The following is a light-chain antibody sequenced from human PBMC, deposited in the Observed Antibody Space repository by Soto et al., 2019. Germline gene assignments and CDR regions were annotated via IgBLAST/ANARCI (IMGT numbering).Light chain of an antibody. V-gene: IGKV3-11*01. CDR3: QQRSVWPLT. J-gene: IGKJ4*01. Sequence: EIVMTQSPATLSVSAGERATLSCRASQSVSNNLAWYQQKPGQAPRLLIYGVSTRATGVPARFSGSGSGTDFSLIISSLEPEDFAVYYCQQRSVWPLTFGGGTKVDIK. CDR2: GVS. CDR1: QSVSNN.